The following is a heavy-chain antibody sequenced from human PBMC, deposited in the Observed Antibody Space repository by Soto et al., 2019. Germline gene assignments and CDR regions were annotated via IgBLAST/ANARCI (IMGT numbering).Heavy chain of an antibody. V-gene: IGHV1-2*04. Sequence: ASVKVSCKASGYTFTGYYMHWVRQAPGQGLEWMGWINPNSGGTNYAQKFQGWVTMTRDTSISTAYMELSRLRSDDTAVYYCARDRAPITMVRGVIIGFDYWGQGTLVTVSS. CDR3: ARDRAPITMVRGVIIGFDY. CDR1: GYTFTGYY. J-gene: IGHJ4*02. CDR2: INPNSGGT. D-gene: IGHD3-10*01.